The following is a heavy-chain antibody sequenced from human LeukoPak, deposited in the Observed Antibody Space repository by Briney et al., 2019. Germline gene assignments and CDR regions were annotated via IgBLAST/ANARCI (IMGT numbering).Heavy chain of an antibody. CDR2: IYYSGST. CDR1: GGSISSGDYY. V-gene: IGHV4-30-4*01. Sequence: PSETLSLTCTVSGGSISSGDYYWSWIRPPPGKGLEWIGYIYYSGSTYYNPSLKSRVTISVDTSKNQFSLKLSSVTAADTAVYYCARGSGVVVVAAHYGMDVWGQGTTVTVSS. CDR3: ARGSGVVVVAAHYGMDV. J-gene: IGHJ6*02. D-gene: IGHD2-15*01.